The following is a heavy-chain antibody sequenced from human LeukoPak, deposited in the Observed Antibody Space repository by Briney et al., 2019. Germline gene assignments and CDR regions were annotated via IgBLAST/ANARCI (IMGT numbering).Heavy chain of an antibody. V-gene: IGHV3-33*01. J-gene: IGHJ4*02. D-gene: IGHD1-26*01. Sequence: PGGSLRLSCAASGFTFSSYGMHWVRQAPGKGLEWVAVIWYDGSNKYYADSVKGRFTISRDNSKNTLYLQMNSLRAEDTAVYYCARSIIVGATIDYWGQRTLVTVSS. CDR2: IWYDGSNK. CDR3: ARSIIVGATIDY. CDR1: GFTFSSYG.